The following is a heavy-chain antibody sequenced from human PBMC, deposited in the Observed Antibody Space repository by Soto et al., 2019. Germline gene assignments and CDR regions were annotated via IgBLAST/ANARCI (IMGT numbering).Heavy chain of an antibody. D-gene: IGHD6-13*01. CDR1: GFTFSSYA. J-gene: IGHJ2*01. Sequence: GGSLRLSCAASGFTFSSYAMSWVRQAPGKGLEWVSAISGSGGSTYYADSVKGRFTISRDNSKNTLYLQMNSLRAEDTAVYYCAKDWDSSSWYGYKWYFDLWGRGTLVTVSS. V-gene: IGHV3-23*01. CDR2: ISGSGGST. CDR3: AKDWDSSSWYGYKWYFDL.